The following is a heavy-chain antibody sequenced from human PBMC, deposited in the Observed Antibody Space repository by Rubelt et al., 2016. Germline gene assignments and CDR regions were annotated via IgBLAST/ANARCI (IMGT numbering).Heavy chain of an antibody. CDR2: VSYDGSNK. D-gene: IGHD3-22*01. CDR1: GFTFSSYA. Sequence: LRLSCAASGFTFSSYAMHWVRQAPGKGLEWVAVVSYDGSNKYYADSVKGRFTISRDNSKSTLYPQMNSLRAEDTAVYYCAKVRALSGYYDDWGQGTLVTVSS. J-gene: IGHJ4*02. V-gene: IGHV3-30*04. CDR3: AKVRALSGYYDD.